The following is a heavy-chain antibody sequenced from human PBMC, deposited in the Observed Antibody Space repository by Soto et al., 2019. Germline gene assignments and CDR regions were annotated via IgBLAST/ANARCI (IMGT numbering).Heavy chain of an antibody. CDR2: FSYAGGT. Sequence: SETLPLTCTHSGGTYSAYYWTWIRQPPGKGIEWIAYFSYAGGTNIIPSLKSRATISGDKSKNQVSLNLSSVTAADTAVYYCARHFRDDYTALAFWRQGTLVTASS. CDR3: ARHFRDDYTALAF. CDR1: GGTYSAYY. V-gene: IGHV4-59*08. D-gene: IGHD4-4*01. J-gene: IGHJ4*02.